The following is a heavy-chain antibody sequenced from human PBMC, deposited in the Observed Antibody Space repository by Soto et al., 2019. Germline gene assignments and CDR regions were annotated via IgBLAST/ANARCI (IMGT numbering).Heavy chain of an antibody. CDR1: GGSISSYY. V-gene: IGHV4-59*01. CDR3: ARVKWFGESGFDY. Sequence: LSLTCTVSGGSISSYYWSWIRQPPGKGLEWIGYIYYTGYTNYNPSLKSRVTISVDTSKNQFSLNVSSVTAADTAVYYCARVKWFGESGFDYWGQGTLVTVS. D-gene: IGHD3-10*01. CDR2: IYYTGYT. J-gene: IGHJ4*02.